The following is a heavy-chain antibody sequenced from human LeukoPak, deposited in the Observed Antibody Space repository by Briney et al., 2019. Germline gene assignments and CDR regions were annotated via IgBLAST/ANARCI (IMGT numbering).Heavy chain of an antibody. D-gene: IGHD5-18*01. J-gene: IGHJ4*02. V-gene: IGHV3-15*01. Sequence: GGSLRLSCAASGFTFSNAWMSWVRQAPGKGLEWVGRIKSKTDGGTTDYAAPVKGRFTISRDDSKNTLYLQMNSLKTEDTAVYYCTTDRGYSYGNDYWGQGTLVTVSS. CDR2: IKSKTDGGTT. CDR1: GFTFSNAW. CDR3: TTDRGYSYGNDY.